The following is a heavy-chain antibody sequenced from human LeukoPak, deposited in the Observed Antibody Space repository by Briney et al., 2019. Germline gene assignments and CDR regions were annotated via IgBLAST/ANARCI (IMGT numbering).Heavy chain of an antibody. J-gene: IGHJ3*02. V-gene: IGHV3-48*01. CDR3: ARDHHRRHYDSQARDTFDI. CDR2: ISSSSSPI. D-gene: IGHD3-22*01. Sequence: GGSLRLSCAASGFTFSSYSMNWVRQAPGKGLEWVSYISSSSSPIYYADSVKGRFTVSRDNAKNSMYLQMNSLRVADTAVYYCARDHHRRHYDSQARDTFDIWGQGTMVTVSS. CDR1: GFTFSSYS.